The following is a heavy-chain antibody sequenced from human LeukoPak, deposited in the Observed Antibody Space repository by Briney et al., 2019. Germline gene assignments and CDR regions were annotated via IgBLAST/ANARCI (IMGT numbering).Heavy chain of an antibody. CDR2: IYYSGST. CDR1: GGSISSGAYY. J-gene: IGHJ5*02. D-gene: IGHD4-17*01. Sequence: SQTLSLTCTVSGGSISSGAYYWSWIRQPPGKGLVWIGYIYYSGSTYYNPSLKSRVTISVDTSKNQFSLKLSSVTAADTAVYYCARDTLNDYGDLNWFDPWGQGTLVTVSS. V-gene: IGHV4-30-4*08. CDR3: ARDTLNDYGDLNWFDP.